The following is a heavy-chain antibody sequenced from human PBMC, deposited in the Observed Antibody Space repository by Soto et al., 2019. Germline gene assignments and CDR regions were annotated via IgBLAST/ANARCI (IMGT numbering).Heavy chain of an antibody. CDR2: INAGNGNT. J-gene: IGHJ4*02. D-gene: IGHD2-2*02. V-gene: IGHV1-3*01. CDR3: ARGVGLYGNYDY. Sequence: QVQLVQSGAEVKKPGASVKVSCKASGYTFTSYAMHWVRQAPGQRREWMGWINAGNGNTKYSQKFQGRVTITRDTSASPAYMELSSLRSEDTAVYYCARGVGLYGNYDYWGQGTLVTVSS. CDR1: GYTFTSYA.